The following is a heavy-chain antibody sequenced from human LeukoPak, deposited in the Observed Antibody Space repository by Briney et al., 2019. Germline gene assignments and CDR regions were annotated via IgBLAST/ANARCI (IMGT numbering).Heavy chain of an antibody. CDR1: GYTFTSYY. D-gene: IGHD6-13*01. Sequence: GASVKVSCKASGYTFTSYYMHWVRQAPGQGLEWMGIINPSGGSTSYAQKFQGRVTMTRDTSTSTVYMELSSLRSEDTAVYYCARGLIAAAGYSPGRYFDYWGQGTLVTVSS. V-gene: IGHV1-46*01. J-gene: IGHJ4*02. CDR2: INPSGGST. CDR3: ARGLIAAAGYSPGRYFDY.